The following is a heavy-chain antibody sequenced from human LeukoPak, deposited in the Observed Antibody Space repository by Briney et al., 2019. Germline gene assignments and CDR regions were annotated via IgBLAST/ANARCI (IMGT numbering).Heavy chain of an antibody. J-gene: IGHJ4*02. CDR2: IYFSGGT. CDR1: GHSISSGNCE. CDR3: ARQTGSGLFSLL. V-gene: IGHV4-39*01. D-gene: IGHD3-10*01. Sequence: SERLSLPCTVYGHSISSGNCESGWIRRPPGKGLERLGRIYFSGGTYYNASLKSRVTISVDTSKNQFYLKLSSVTAADTAVYYCARQTGSGLFSLLGGQRTLLTVSS.